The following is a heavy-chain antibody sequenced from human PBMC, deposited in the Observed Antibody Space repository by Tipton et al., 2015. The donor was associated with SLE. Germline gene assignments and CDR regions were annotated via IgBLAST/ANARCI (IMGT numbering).Heavy chain of an antibody. CDR2: IYYSGST. CDR1: GGSISSHY. D-gene: IGHD2-21*01. J-gene: IGHJ2*01. V-gene: IGHV4-59*11. CDR3: ARGPIVVVIAAVGYFDL. Sequence: TLSLTCTVSGGSISSHYWSWIRQPPGKGLEWIGYIYYSGSTNYNPSLKSRVTISVDTSKNQFSLKLSSVTAADTAVHYCARGPIVVVIAAVGYFDLWGRGTLVTVSS.